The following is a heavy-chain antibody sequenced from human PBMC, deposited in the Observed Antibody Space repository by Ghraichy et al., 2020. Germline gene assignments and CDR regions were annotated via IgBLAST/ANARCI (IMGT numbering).Heavy chain of an antibody. J-gene: IGHJ6*02. CDR2: ISAYNGNT. V-gene: IGHV1-18*01. Sequence: ASVKVSCKASGYTFTSYGISWVRQAPGQGLEWMGWISAYNGNTNYAQKLQGRVTMTTDTSTSTAYMELRSLRSDDTAVYYCARDARYCSSTSCYIMIDGMDVWGQGTTVTVSS. CDR1: GYTFTSYG. CDR3: ARDARYCSSTSCYIMIDGMDV. D-gene: IGHD2-2*02.